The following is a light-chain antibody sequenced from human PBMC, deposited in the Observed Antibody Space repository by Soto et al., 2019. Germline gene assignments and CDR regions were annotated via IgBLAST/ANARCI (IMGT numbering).Light chain of an antibody. CDR3: QQYVTSSPRT. CDR2: GIS. J-gene: IGKJ1*01. CDR1: QSVSDSS. V-gene: IGKV3-20*01. Sequence: EIVLTQSPGTLSLSPGERATLSCRASQSVSDSSLAWYQQKPGQAPRLLMYGISRRATGIPDRFSGSGSGTDFTLTITRLEPEDFAVYYCQQYVTSSPRTFGQGTKVDIK.